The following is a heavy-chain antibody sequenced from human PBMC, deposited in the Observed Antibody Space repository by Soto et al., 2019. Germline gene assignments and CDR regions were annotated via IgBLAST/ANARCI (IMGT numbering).Heavy chain of an antibody. Sequence: QVTLKESGPVLVQPTETLTLTCTVSGFSLSNARMGVSWIRQPPGKALAWLAHIFSNDENSYSTSLKSRLTISKDTSKSQVVLTMTNMDPVDTATYYCARIRSTVHQWGDFDYWGQGTLVTVSS. CDR3: ARIRSTVHQWGDFDY. J-gene: IGHJ4*02. V-gene: IGHV2-26*01. CDR2: IFSNDEN. D-gene: IGHD1-26*01. CDR1: GFSLSNARMG.